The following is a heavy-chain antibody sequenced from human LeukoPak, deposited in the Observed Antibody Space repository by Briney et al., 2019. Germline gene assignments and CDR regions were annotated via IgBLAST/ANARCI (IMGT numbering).Heavy chain of an antibody. CDR3: ARDVGGVDY. D-gene: IGHD3-10*01. J-gene: IGHJ4*02. CDR1: GGSISSGSYY. CDR2: IYTSGST. Sequence: SETLSLTCTVSGGSISSGSYYWSWIRQPAGKGLEWIGRIYTSGSTNYNPSLRSRVTISVDTSKNQFSLKLSSVTAADTAVYYCARDVGGVDYWGQGTLVTVSS. V-gene: IGHV4-61*02.